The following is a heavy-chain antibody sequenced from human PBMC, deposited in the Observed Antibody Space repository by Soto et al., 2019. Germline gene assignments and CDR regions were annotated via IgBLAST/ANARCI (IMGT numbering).Heavy chain of an antibody. Sequence: QVQLQESGPGLVKPSQTLSLTCTVSGGSISSGGYYWSWIRQHPGKGLEWIGYIYYSGSPYYNPSLKSRVTISLDTSRNQFSLNLSSVTAADTAVYYCARVIDYYDGSGYINYFDYWGQGTLVTVSS. CDR3: ARVIDYYDGSGYINYFDY. CDR2: IYYSGSP. J-gene: IGHJ4*02. D-gene: IGHD3-22*01. V-gene: IGHV4-31*03. CDR1: GGSISSGGYY.